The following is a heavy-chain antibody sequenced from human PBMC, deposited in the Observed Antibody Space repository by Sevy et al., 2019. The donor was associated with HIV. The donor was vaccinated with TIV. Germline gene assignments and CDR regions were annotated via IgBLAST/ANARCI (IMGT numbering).Heavy chain of an antibody. CDR3: ARLAGPGGLDAFDI. Sequence: QLGGSLRLSCAASGFTVSSSYMPWVRQAPGKGLEWVSVIYSGCSTYYADSVKGRFTISGDNSKNTLYLQMNSLRAEDTAVYYGARLAGPGGLDAFDIWGHGTMVTVSS. V-gene: IGHV3-53*01. D-gene: IGHD6-19*01. J-gene: IGHJ3*02. CDR2: IYSGCST. CDR1: GFTVSSSY.